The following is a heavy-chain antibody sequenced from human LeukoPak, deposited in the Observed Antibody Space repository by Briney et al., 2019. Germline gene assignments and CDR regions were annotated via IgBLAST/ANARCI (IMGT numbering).Heavy chain of an antibody. J-gene: IGHJ5*02. CDR2: IYTSGST. CDR3: ARDEYSSSWNWFDP. Sequence: SETLSLTCTVSGGSISSYYWSWIRQPAGKGLEWIGRIYTSGSTNYNPSLKSRVTISVDTSKNQFSLKLSSVTAADTAVYYCARDEYSSSWNWFDPWGQGTLVTVSS. CDR1: GGSISSYY. D-gene: IGHD6-13*01. V-gene: IGHV4-4*07.